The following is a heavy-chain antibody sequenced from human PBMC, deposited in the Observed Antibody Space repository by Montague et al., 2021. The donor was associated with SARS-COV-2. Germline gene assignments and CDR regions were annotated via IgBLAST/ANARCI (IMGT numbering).Heavy chain of an antibody. CDR3: ARHKVHCSGGSCSAWFDP. CDR1: GYSFTSYW. V-gene: IGHV5-10-1*01. J-gene: IGHJ5*02. CDR2: IDPSDSYT. D-gene: IGHD2-15*01. Sequence: QSGAEVKKPGESLRISCKGSGYSFTSYWISWVRQMPGKGLEWMGRIDPSDSYTNYSPSFQGHVTISADKSISTAYLQWSSLKASDTAMYYCARHKVHCSGGSCSAWFDPWGQGTLVTVSS.